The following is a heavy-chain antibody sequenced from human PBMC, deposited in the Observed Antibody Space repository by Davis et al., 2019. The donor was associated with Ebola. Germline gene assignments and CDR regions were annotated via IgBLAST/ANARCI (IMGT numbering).Heavy chain of an antibody. CDR1: GFSFRDYR. V-gene: IGHV3-7*03. CDR3: ARDYGDYYYGMDV. Sequence: PGGSLRLSCEASGFSFRDYRICWVRQAPGKGLEWVANIERDGKDKYYLDSVKGRFTISRDNSKNTLYLQMNSLRAEDTAVYYCARDYGDYYYGMDVWGQGTTVTVSS. CDR2: IERDGKDK. D-gene: IGHD4-17*01. J-gene: IGHJ6*02.